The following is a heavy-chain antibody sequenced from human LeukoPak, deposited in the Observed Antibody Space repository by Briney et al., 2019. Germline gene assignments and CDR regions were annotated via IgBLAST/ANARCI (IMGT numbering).Heavy chain of an antibody. Sequence: PSETLSLTCAVYGGSFSNYYWSWIRQPPGKGLEWIGEITHSGSTDYNSSLKSRVTISVDKSKNELSLRLRSVTAADTAVYHCARVSPVITFGGVIARRAFDIWGQGTMVIVSS. V-gene: IGHV4-34*01. J-gene: IGHJ3*02. D-gene: IGHD3-16*02. CDR2: ITHSGST. CDR1: GGSFSNYY. CDR3: ARVSPVITFGGVIARRAFDI.